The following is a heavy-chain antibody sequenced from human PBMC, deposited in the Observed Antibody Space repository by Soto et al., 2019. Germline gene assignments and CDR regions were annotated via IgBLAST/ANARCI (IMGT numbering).Heavy chain of an antibody. V-gene: IGHV3-30*03. D-gene: IGHD4-4*01. CDR2: ISYDGSNK. CDR3: ARKSKVTRFGMDV. Sequence: QVLLVESGGGVVQPGRSLRLSCAASGFTFSSYGMHWVRQAPGKGLEWVAVISYDGSNKYYADSVKGRFTISRDNSKNTLYLQMNSLRAEDTAVYYCARKSKVTRFGMDVWGQGTTVTVSS. J-gene: IGHJ6*02. CDR1: GFTFSSYG.